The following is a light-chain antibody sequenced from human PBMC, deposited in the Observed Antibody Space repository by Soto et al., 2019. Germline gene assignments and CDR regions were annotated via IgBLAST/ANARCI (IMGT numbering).Light chain of an antibody. CDR1: QSVSSNY. CDR2: GAS. CDR3: QQYGSSPRT. V-gene: IGKV3-20*01. J-gene: IGKJ2*01. Sequence: EIVLTQSPGTLSLSPGERATLSCRASQSVSSNYLAWYQQKPGQALRLLIYGASDRATGIPDRFSGSGSGTDFTLTISRLEPEDFAVYYCQQYGSSPRTFGQGTKVDIK.